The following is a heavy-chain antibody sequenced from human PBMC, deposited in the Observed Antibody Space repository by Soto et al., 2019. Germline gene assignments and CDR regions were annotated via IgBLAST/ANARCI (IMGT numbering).Heavy chain of an antibody. D-gene: IGHD5-12*01. J-gene: IGHJ4*02. CDR2: MHHIGST. Sequence: SETLSLTCDVSGGSITNNNWWSWVRQPPGEGLEWIGEMHHIGSTNYNPSLKGRVTMSVDTSKNQFFLKLNSVTAADTAVYYCTKNSAYALDYWVQRTLVTVYS. CDR1: GGSITNNNW. V-gene: IGHV4-4*02. CDR3: TKNSAYALDY.